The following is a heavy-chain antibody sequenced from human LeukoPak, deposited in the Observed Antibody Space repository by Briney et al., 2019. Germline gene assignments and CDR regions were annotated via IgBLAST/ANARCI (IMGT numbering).Heavy chain of an antibody. Sequence: SVKVSCKASGGTFSSYAISWVRQAPGQGLEWMGRIIPILGIANYAQKFQGRGTITADKSTSTVYMELSSLRSEDTAVYYCARDSIVVVPAAIPNDYYYMDVWGKGTTVTVSS. V-gene: IGHV1-69*04. D-gene: IGHD2-2*01. CDR3: ARDSIVVVPAAIPNDYYYMDV. CDR1: GGTFSSYA. J-gene: IGHJ6*03. CDR2: IIPILGIA.